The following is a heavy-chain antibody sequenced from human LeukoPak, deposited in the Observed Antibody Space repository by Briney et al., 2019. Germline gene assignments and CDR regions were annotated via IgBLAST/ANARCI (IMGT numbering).Heavy chain of an antibody. V-gene: IGHV4-59*01. D-gene: IGHD5-24*01. J-gene: IGHJ4*02. CDR2: IYYSGST. CDR3: ARARGDGYNLIDY. Sequence: PSETLSLTCTVSGGSISSYYWSWIRQPPGKGLEWIGYIYYSGSTNYNPSLKSRVTISVDTSKNQFSLKLSSVTAADTAVYYCARARGDGYNLIDYWGQGTLVTVSS. CDR1: GGSISSYY.